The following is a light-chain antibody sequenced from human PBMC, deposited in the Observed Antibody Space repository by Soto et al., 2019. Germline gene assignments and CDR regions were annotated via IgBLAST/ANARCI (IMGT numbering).Light chain of an antibody. Sequence: GVPSRFSGGGSGTDFALTISSLEPEDIATYYCQQYDSLPLTLGQGTRLEIK. V-gene: IGKV1-33*01. J-gene: IGKJ5*01. CDR3: QQYDSLPLT.